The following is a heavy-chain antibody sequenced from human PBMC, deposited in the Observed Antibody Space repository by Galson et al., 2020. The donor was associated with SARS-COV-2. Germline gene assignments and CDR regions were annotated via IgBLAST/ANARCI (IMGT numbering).Heavy chain of an antibody. CDR1: GGSIGSYY. J-gene: IGHJ6*02. D-gene: IGHD3-22*01. CDR3: VRDLHYYDSSAYLYYYTMDG. V-gene: IGHV4-4*07. CDR2: IYTTGST. Sequence: ASETLSLTCSVSGGSIGSYYWSWIRQPAGKGLEWIGRIYTTGSTTYNPSLKSRVTMPVDKSKNQFSLKLSSVTAADTAVYYCVRDLHYYDSSAYLYYYTMDGWGQGTTVTVSS.